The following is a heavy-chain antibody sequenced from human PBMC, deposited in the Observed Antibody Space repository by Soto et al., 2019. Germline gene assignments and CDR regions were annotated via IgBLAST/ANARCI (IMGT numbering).Heavy chain of an antibody. D-gene: IGHD3-3*01. J-gene: IGHJ3*01. CDR3: VRGPLWSAYKGPATL. CDR2: INQSGST. V-gene: IGHV4-34*01. Sequence: SETLSLTRAVYGGSFSGYFWSWIRQPPGKGREWIGEINQSGSTNYNPSLKSRVSISVDTSKNQFSLKLSSVTAADTAVYYCVRGPLWSAYKGPATLCGQGPIVT. CDR1: GGSFSGYF.